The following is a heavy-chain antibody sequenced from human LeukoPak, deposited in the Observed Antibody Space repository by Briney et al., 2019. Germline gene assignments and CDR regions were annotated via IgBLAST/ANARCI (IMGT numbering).Heavy chain of an antibody. J-gene: IGHJ4*02. CDR1: GGSFSGYY. CDR2: INHSGST. D-gene: IGHD1-14*01. CDR3: ARNPDSDHFDY. V-gene: IGHV4-34*01. Sequence: SETLSLTCAVYGGSFSGYYWSWIRQPPGKGLEWIGEINHSGSTNYNPSLKSRVTISVDTSKNQFSLKLSSVTAADTAVYYCARNPDSDHFDYWGQGTLVTVSS.